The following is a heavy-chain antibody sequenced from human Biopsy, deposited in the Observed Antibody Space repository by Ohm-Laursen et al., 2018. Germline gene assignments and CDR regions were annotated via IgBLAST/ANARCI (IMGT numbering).Heavy chain of an antibody. CDR3: ARATNSTGWPYYYFYGMDV. CDR2: IIPLIGLT. V-gene: IGHV1-69*04. J-gene: IGHJ6*02. CDR1: GGTSSNFA. D-gene: IGHD2/OR15-2a*01. Sequence: SVKVSCKASGGTSSNFAINWVRQAPGQGLECMGRIIPLIGLTNYAQKFQGRVTITADKFTNTVYMELSSLRSDDTAVYYCARATNSTGWPYYYFYGMDVWGQGTMVTVSS.